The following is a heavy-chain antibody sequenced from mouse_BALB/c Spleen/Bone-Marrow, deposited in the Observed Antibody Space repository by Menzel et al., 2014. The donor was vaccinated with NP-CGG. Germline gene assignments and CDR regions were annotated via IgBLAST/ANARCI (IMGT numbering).Heavy chain of an antibody. V-gene: IGHV4-1*02. CDR1: GFDFSRYW. CDR3: ARLGYYGGFAY. J-gene: IGHJ3*01. D-gene: IGHD2-3*01. CDR2: INPDSTTI. Sequence: EVKLVESRGGLVQPGGSLKLSCAASGFDFSRYWMGWVRQAPGKGLGWIGEINPDSTTINYTPSLKYKFIISRDNAKNTLFLQMSNVRSEDTALYYCARLGYYGGFAYWGQGTLVTVSA.